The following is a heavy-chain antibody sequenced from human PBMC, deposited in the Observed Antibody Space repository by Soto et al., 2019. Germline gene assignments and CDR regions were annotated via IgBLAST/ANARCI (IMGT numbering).Heavy chain of an antibody. CDR1: GGTFSSYA. V-gene: IGHV1-69*12. Sequence: QVQLVQSGAEVKKPGSSVKVSCKASGGTFSSYAISWVRQAPGQGLEWMGGIIPIFGTANYAQKFQGRVPITAAESTSTAYMELSSLRSEDTAVYYCAGCSGGSCYTRVGGMDVWGQGTTVTVSS. D-gene: IGHD2-15*01. J-gene: IGHJ6*02. CDR3: AGCSGGSCYTRVGGMDV. CDR2: IIPIFGTA.